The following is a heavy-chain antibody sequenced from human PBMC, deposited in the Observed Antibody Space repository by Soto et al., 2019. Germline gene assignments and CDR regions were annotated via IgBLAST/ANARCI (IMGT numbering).Heavy chain of an antibody. J-gene: IGHJ4*02. V-gene: IGHV1-18*01. D-gene: IGHD4-17*01. CDR1: GYTFTSYG. CDR2: ISAYNGNT. Sequence: ASVKVSCKASGYTFTSYGISWVRQAPGQGLEWMGWISAYNGNTNYAQKLQGRVTMTTDTSTSTAYMELRSLRAEDTAVYYCASGNYDYGVPKIDYWGQGTPVTVSS. CDR3: ASGNYDYGVPKIDY.